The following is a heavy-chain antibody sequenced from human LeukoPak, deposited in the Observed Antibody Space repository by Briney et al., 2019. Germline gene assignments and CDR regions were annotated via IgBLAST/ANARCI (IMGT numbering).Heavy chain of an antibody. J-gene: IGHJ4*02. CDR3: ARDANGVLGDY. D-gene: IGHD2-8*01. CDR2: ISDHSGNT. CDR1: GYTFSSYG. V-gene: IGHV1-18*01. Sequence: SVKVSCKASGYTFSSYGISWVRQAPGQGLEWMGWISDHSGNTNYAQRFQGRVTMTTDTSTSTAYMELRSLRSDDTAMYYCARDANGVLGDYWGQGTLVTVSS.